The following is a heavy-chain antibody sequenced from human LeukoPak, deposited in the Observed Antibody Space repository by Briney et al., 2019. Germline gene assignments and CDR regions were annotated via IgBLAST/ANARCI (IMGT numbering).Heavy chain of an antibody. Sequence: SETLSPTCNVSGGSISNYYWNWIRQPAGKGLEWIGYIYYSGSTNYNPSLKSRVTISVDTSKNQFSLKLSSVTAADTAVYYCARPAVSGGDAFDIWGQGTMVTVSS. CDR2: IYYSGST. V-gene: IGHV4-59*08. J-gene: IGHJ3*02. CDR1: GGSISNYY. D-gene: IGHD6-19*01. CDR3: ARPAVSGGDAFDI.